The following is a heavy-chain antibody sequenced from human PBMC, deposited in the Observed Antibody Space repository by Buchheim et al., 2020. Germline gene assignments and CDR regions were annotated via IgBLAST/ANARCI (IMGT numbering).Heavy chain of an antibody. CDR1: GFTFSSYG. V-gene: IGHV3-30*18. D-gene: IGHD3-3*01. CDR2: ISYDGSNK. J-gene: IGHJ4*02. CDR3: AKDYWTYYDFWSGPDY. Sequence: QVQLVESGGGVVQPGRSLRLSCAATGFTFSSYGMHWVRQAPGKGLEWVAVISYDGSNKYYADSVKGRFTISIDNSKNTLYLQMNSLRAEDTAVYYCAKDYWTYYDFWSGPDYWGQGTL.